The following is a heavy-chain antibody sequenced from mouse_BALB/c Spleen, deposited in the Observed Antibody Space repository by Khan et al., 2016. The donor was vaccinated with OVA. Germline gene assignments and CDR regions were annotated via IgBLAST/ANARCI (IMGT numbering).Heavy chain of an antibody. J-gene: IGHJ3*01. CDR1: GFSLSNYS. D-gene: IGHD2-4*01. Sequence: QVQLKQPGPGLVQPSQSLSITCTVSGFSLSNYSVHWVRQSPGKGLEWLGVIWSAGSTDYNAAFISRLTISKDNSRSQVFFKMNSLQPNDTAIYYCARRGYDYGRGALFAYWGQGTLVTVSA. V-gene: IGHV2-2*02. CDR2: IWSAGST. CDR3: ARRGYDYGRGALFAY.